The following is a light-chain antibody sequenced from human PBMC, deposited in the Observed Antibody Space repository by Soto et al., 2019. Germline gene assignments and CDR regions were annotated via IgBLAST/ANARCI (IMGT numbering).Light chain of an antibody. CDR3: QQYGSPIQT. J-gene: IGKJ1*01. Sequence: EIVLTQFPGTLSLSPGERATLSCRASQSVGSNYLAWYQQRPGQPPNLLIFGASHRAPDIPDRFSGSGSGTEFPLTISKLEAEEFAVYYCQQYGSPIQTFRQGTKVEIK. CDR1: QSVGSNY. CDR2: GAS. V-gene: IGKV3-20*01.